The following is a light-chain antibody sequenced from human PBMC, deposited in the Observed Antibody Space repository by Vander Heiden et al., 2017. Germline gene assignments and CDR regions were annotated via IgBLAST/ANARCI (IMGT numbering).Light chain of an antibody. CDR3: QLRSNWPVFA. CDR1: QSVSSD. V-gene: IGKV3-11*01. Sequence: ELVLTPPPATLSLSPGERATLPCRASQSVSSDLGGYQQKPGQAPRLLIYNASNRATGIPARFSGSGSGADFPLTISSLEPEVFAVYYFQLRSNWPVFALRPGTKVDIK. J-gene: IGKJ3*01. CDR2: NAS.